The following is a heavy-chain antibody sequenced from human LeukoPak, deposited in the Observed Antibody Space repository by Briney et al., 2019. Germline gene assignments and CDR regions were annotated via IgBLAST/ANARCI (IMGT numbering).Heavy chain of an antibody. CDR2: IRNSGGDT. J-gene: IGHJ4*02. D-gene: IGHD3-22*01. V-gene: IGHV3-23*01. CDR1: GFAFSGYA. Sequence: GGSLRLSCEASGFAFSGYAMSWVRQAPGKGLEWVSTIRNSGGDTYYADPVKGRFTISRDNSKNTLYLQMSSLRAGDTAVYYCAKSSYYDSSGYYREYYFDYWGQGTLVTVSS. CDR3: AKSSYYDSSGYYREYYFDY.